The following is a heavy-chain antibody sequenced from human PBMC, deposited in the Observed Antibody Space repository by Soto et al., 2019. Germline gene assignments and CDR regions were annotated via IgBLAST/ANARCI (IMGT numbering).Heavy chain of an antibody. CDR3: ARSTYYYDSSGYPEPYNWFDP. J-gene: IGHJ5*02. Sequence: ASGPTLVNPTQTLTLTCTFSGFSLSTSGMCVSWIRQPPGKALEWLALIDWDDDKYYSTSLKTRLTISKDTSKNQVVLTMTNMDPVDTATYYCARSTYYYDSSGYPEPYNWFDPWGQGTLVTVSS. CDR1: GFSLSTSGMC. CDR2: IDWDDDK. D-gene: IGHD3-22*01. V-gene: IGHV2-70*01.